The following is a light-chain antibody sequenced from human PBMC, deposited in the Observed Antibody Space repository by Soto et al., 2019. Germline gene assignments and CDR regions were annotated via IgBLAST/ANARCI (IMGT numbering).Light chain of an antibody. CDR2: SAS. V-gene: IGKV1-39*01. CDR3: SQNSGTLVT. CDR1: QPISRF. Sequence: DIQMTQSPSSRSASVGDRVTITCRASQPISRFLNWYQQKPGKAPQLLIYSASRLESGVPSRFSGSGSGKDFTLTISSLQSQDFPTYYCSQNSGTLVTFGPGSKVDIX. J-gene: IGKJ3*01.